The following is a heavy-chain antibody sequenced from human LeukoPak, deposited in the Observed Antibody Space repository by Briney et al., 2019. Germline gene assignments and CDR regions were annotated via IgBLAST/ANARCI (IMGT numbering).Heavy chain of an antibody. CDR2: IWYDGSNK. CDR3: ARDMGQWPYDAFDI. J-gene: IGHJ3*02. Sequence: GGSLRLSCAASRFTFSSYAMSWVRQAPGKGLEWVAVIWYDGSNKYYADSVKGRFTISRDNSKNTLYLQMNSLRAEDTAVYYCARDMGQWPYDAFDIWGQGTMVTVSS. V-gene: IGHV3-33*08. D-gene: IGHD6-19*01. CDR1: RFTFSSYA.